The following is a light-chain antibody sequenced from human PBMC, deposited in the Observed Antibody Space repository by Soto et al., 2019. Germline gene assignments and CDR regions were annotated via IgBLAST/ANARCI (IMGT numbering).Light chain of an antibody. CDR3: GSWDSSLSAYV. Sequence: QAVVTQPPSVSAAPGQKVTISCSGSSSNIGNNYVSWYQQLPGTAPKLLIYDNNKRPSGIPDRFSGSESGTSATLGITGLQTGDEADYYCGSWDSSLSAYVFGTGTKVTVL. V-gene: IGLV1-51*01. CDR1: SSNIGNNY. J-gene: IGLJ1*01. CDR2: DNN.